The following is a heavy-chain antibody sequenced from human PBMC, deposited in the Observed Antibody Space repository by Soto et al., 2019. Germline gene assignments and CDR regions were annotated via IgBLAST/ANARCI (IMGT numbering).Heavy chain of an antibody. CDR3: ARLPWTTVTTYYFDY. CDR2: ISAYNGNT. CDR1: GYTFTSYG. J-gene: IGHJ4*02. D-gene: IGHD4-17*01. Sequence: QVQLVQSGAEVKKPGASVKVSCKASGYTFTSYGISWVRQAPEQGLEWMGWISAYNGNTNYAQKLQGRVTMTTDTSTSTAYMELRSLRSDDTAVYYCARLPWTTVTTYYFDYWGQGTLVTVSS. V-gene: IGHV1-18*01.